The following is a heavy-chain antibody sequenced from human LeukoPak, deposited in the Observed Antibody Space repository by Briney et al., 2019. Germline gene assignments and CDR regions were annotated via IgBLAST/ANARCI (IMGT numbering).Heavy chain of an antibody. CDR3: ARDGEGGIAAAVNWFDP. CDR2: IYTSGST. D-gene: IGHD6-13*01. V-gene: IGHV4-4*07. CDR1: GGSISSYY. Sequence: PSETLSLTCTVSGGSISSYYWSWIRQPAGKGLEWIGRIYTSGSTNYNPSLKSRVTMSVDTSKNQFSLKLSSVTAADTAVYYCARDGEGGIAAAVNWFDPWGQGTLVTVSS. J-gene: IGHJ5*02.